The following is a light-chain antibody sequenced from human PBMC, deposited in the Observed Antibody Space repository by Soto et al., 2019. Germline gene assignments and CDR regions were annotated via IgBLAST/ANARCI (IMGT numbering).Light chain of an antibody. CDR2: EVT. Sequence: QSALTQPASVSGSPGQSITISCTGTSGDIGSYNRVSWYQQHPGKAPKLIIYEVTDRPSGVSNRFSGSKSGNTASLTISGLQAEDEAEYYCRSYTNINTGACVFGTGTKVTVL. J-gene: IGLJ1*01. V-gene: IGLV2-14*01. CDR3: RSYTNINTGACV. CDR1: SGDIGSYNR.